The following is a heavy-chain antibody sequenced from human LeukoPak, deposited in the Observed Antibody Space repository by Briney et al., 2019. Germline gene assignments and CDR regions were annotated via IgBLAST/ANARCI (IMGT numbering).Heavy chain of an antibody. CDR1: EFTFSSYW. V-gene: IGHV3-7*01. CDR2: IKQDGSEK. J-gene: IGHJ4*02. CDR3: ARGYYYGSGSYYNGDY. D-gene: IGHD3-10*01. Sequence: HPGGSLRLSCAASEFTFSSYWMSWVRQAPGKGLEWVANIKQDGSEKYYVDSVKGRFTISRDNARNSLYLQMNSLRAEDTAVYYCARGYYYGSGSYYNGDYWGQGTLVTVSS.